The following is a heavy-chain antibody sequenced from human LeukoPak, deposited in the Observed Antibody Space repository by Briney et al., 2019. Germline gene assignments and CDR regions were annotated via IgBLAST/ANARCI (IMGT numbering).Heavy chain of an antibody. D-gene: IGHD3-10*01. J-gene: IGHJ6*03. V-gene: IGHV4-39*01. CDR2: IYYSGST. CDR1: GGSISSSSYY. CDR3: ASVRRGFGESSKYYSYYYMDV. Sequence: SETLSLTCTVSGGSISSSSYYWGWIRQPPGKGLEWIGSIYYSGSTYYNPSLKSRVTISVDTSKNQLSLKLSAVTAADTAVYYCASVRRGFGESSKYYSYYYMDVWGNGTTVPIS.